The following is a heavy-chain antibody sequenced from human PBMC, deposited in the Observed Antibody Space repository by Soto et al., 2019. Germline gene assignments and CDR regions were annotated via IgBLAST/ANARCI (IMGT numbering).Heavy chain of an antibody. V-gene: IGHV3-30*18. D-gene: IGHD1-7*01. J-gene: IGHJ4*02. CDR2: ITYDGSFQ. CDR3: AKDRVGGTFYTPLGF. Sequence: GGSLRLSCQASGFNFDNYGMHWVRQAPGKGLEWVAVITYDGSFQYYADSVEGRFTISRDNSKNTLFLHLNTLKPEDTAVYHCAKDRVGGTFYTPLGFWGQGTLVTVSS. CDR1: GFNFDNYG.